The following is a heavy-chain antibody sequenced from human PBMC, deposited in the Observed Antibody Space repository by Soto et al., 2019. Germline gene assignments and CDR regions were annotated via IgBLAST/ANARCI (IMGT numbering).Heavy chain of an antibody. Sequence: SVKVSCKASGGTFSSYTISWVRQAPGQGLEWMGRIIPILGIANYAQKFQGRVTITADKSTSTAYMELSSLRSEDTAVYYCARDAGITIFGVVTPKAFDIWGQGTMVTVSS. D-gene: IGHD3-3*01. CDR3: ARDAGITIFGVVTPKAFDI. CDR2: IIPILGIA. J-gene: IGHJ3*02. V-gene: IGHV1-69*04. CDR1: GGTFSSYT.